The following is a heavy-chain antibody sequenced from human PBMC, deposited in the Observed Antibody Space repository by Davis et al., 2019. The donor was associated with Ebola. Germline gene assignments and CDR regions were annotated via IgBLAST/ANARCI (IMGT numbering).Heavy chain of an antibody. CDR2: ISGSGGIA. J-gene: IGHJ4*02. V-gene: IGHV3-23*01. D-gene: IGHD3-10*01. CDR1: GFTFSRYW. CDR3: AKEASLYRFLEF. Sequence: PGGSLRLSCAASGFTFSRYWMHWVRQTPGKGLEWVSGISGSGGIADYADSVKGRFTVSRDNSKQTLFMQMSSLRADDTAVYYCAKEASLYRFLEFWGQGTLLTVSS.